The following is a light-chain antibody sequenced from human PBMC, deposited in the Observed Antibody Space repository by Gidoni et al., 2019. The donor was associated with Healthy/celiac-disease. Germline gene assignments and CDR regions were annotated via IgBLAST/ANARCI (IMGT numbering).Light chain of an antibody. Sequence: DIQLTQSPSSLSASVGDRVTITCRASQSISSYLNWYQQKPGKAPKLLIYAASSLQSGVPSRFSGSGSGTDFTLTISSLQSEDFAAYYCQQSYSTPYTFGQGTKLEIK. CDR1: QSISSY. CDR2: AAS. V-gene: IGKV1-39*01. CDR3: QQSYSTPYT. J-gene: IGKJ2*01.